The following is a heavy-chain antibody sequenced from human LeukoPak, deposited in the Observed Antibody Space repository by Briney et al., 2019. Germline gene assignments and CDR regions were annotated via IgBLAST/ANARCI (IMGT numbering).Heavy chain of an antibody. CDR1: GYTFTDYY. Sequence: ASVKVSCKASGYTFTDYYMNWVRQAPGQGLEWMGWIHPNSGGTNYAQKFQGRVTMTRDTSISTAYMELSRLTSDDPAVYYCGRKSAARKTSEFDYWGQGTLVTVSS. CDR3: GRKSAARKTSEFDY. CDR2: IHPNSGGT. V-gene: IGHV1-2*02. J-gene: IGHJ4*02. D-gene: IGHD6-6*01.